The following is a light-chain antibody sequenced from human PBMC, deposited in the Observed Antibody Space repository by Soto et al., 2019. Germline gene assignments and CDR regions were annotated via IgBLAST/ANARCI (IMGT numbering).Light chain of an antibody. V-gene: IGKV3-15*01. Sequence: EIVMXXXXAXXSVSPGERATLSCRASESVSGNLAWYQQKPGQAPRLLIYGASTRATGIPARFSGSGSGTEFTLTISSLQSEDFAVYYCQQYNNWPPVTFGGGTKVEIK. CDR3: QQYNNWPPVT. CDR1: ESVSGN. CDR2: GAS. J-gene: IGKJ4*01.